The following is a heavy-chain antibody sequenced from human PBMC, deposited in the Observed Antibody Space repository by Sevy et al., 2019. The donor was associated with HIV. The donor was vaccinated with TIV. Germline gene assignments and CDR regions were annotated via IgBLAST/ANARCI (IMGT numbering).Heavy chain of an antibody. CDR2: IYYSGST. J-gene: IGHJ4*02. CDR3: ARGTGYYGNFFDY. D-gene: IGHD3-10*01. Sequence: SQTVSLTCTVSGDSISSGGYYWTWIRQHPGKGLEWIGHIYYSGSTYYNPSLKSRITISVDTSKNQFSLKLTSVTAADSAVYHCARGTGYYGNFFDYWGPGTLVTVSS. V-gene: IGHV4-31*03. CDR1: GDSISSGGYY.